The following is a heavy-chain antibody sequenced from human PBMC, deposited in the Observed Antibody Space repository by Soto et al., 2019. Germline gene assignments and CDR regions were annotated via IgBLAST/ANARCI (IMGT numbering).Heavy chain of an antibody. J-gene: IGHJ1*01. CDR2: IYWDDDK. CDR1: GFSLSTSGVG. V-gene: IGHV2-5*02. CDR3: DYYDSSGYYYV. Sequence: QITLKESGPPLVKPTQTLTLTCTFSGFSLSTSGVGVGWIRQPPGKALEWLALIYWDDDKRYSPSLKSRLTITKDTSKNQVVLTMTNMDPVDSATYYCDYYDSSGYYYVGGQGTLVTVSS. D-gene: IGHD3-22*01.